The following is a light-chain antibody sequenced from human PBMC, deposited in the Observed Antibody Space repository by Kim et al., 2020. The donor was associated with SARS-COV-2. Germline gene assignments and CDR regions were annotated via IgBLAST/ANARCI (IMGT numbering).Light chain of an antibody. CDR2: AKN. J-gene: IGLJ3*02. Sequence: ALGQTVRIKCQGDSLRSYYASWYQQKPGQAPVLVIFAKNNRPSGIPDRISGSSSGNTASLTISGAQAEDEADYYCKSRDSSGNRLVFGGGTQLTVL. CDR3: KSRDSSGNRLV. V-gene: IGLV3-19*01. CDR1: SLRSYY.